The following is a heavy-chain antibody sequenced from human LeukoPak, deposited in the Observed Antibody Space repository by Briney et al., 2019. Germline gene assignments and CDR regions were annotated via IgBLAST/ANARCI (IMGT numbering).Heavy chain of an antibody. CDR2: MNPNSGNT. D-gene: IGHD4-11*01. J-gene: IGHJ4*02. CDR3: ARVASNYDFDY. CDR1: GYTFTSYD. Sequence: GASVKVSCKASGYTFTSYDINWVRQATGQGLEWMGWMNPNSGNTGYAQKFQGRVTITRNTSISTAYMELSSLRSEDTALYYCARVASNYDFDYWGQGTLVTVSS. V-gene: IGHV1-8*01.